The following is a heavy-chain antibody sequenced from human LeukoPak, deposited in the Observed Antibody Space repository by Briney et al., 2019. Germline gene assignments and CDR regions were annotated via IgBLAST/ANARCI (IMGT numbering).Heavy chain of an antibody. CDR1: GYTFTSYY. CDR2: INPSGGST. V-gene: IGHV1-46*01. D-gene: IGHD3-10*01. J-gene: IGHJ4*02. Sequence: ASVKVSCKSSGYTFTSYYMYWVRQAPGQGLEWMGIINPSGGSTSYAQKFQGRVTMTRDTSTSTVYMELSSLRSEDTAVYYCARDSGMVRGTVDYWGQGSLVTVSS. CDR3: ARDSGMVRGTVDY.